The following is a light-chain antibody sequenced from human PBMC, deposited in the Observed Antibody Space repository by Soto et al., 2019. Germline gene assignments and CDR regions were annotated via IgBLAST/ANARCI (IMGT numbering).Light chain of an antibody. Sequence: AIRMTQSPSSFSASTGDRVTITCRASQGISSYLAWYQQKPGKAPKLLIYAASTLQSGVPSRFSGSGSGTDLTLTISCLQSEDFATYYCQQYYSHPRTFGQGTKVEIK. CDR1: QGISSY. V-gene: IGKV1-8*01. CDR3: QQYYSHPRT. CDR2: AAS. J-gene: IGKJ1*01.